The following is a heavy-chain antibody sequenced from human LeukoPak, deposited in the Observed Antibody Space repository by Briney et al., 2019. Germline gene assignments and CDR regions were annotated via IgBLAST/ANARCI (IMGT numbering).Heavy chain of an antibody. CDR3: ARHTQYGAYNPYDV. J-gene: IGHJ3*01. D-gene: IGHD4-17*01. CDR2: IHASGRA. CDR1: GGAITSNP. V-gene: IGHV4-4*09. Sequence: SETLSLTCSVSGGAITSNPWGWTRQTPGKGLEWLGYIHASGRAGYNPSLESRFFLSVDTSRNQFSLRLTSFPAAHAAIYYFARHTQYGAYNPYDVWGQGTMVTVSS.